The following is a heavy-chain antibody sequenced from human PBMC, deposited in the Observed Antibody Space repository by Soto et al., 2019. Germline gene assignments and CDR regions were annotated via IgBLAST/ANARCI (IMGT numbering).Heavy chain of an antibody. D-gene: IGHD2-2*01. CDR3: ARVLDIVVVPAAPALDP. J-gene: IGHJ5*02. CDR2: ISSSGSTI. V-gene: IGHV3-11*01. CDR1: GFTFSDYY. Sequence: GGSLRLSCAASGFTFSDYYMSWIRQAPGKGLEWVSYISSSGSTIYYADSVKGRFTISRDNAKNSLYLQMNSLRAEDTAVYYCARVLDIVVVPAAPALDPWGQGTLVTVS.